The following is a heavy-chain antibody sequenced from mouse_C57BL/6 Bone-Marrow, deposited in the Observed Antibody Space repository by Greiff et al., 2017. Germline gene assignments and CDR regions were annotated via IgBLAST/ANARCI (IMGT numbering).Heavy chain of an antibody. D-gene: IGHD1-1*01. CDR3: ARRLTWALYYGSLDY. CDR2: INPDSSPI. Sequence: EVKLVASGGGLVPPGGSLKLSCAASGIDFSRYWMSWVRRAPGKGLEWIGAINPDSSPINYAPYLKDKFIIYRDNTKNTRYLQISKGRAEDTALDYCARRLTWALYYGSLDYWGQGTTLTVSS. J-gene: IGHJ2*01. CDR1: GIDFSRYW. V-gene: IGHV4-1*01.